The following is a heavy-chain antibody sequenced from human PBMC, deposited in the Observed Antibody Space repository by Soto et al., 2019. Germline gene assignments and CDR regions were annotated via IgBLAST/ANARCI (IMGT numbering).Heavy chain of an antibody. CDR3: ASGPIGDYTDGFDY. V-gene: IGHV4-30-2*01. Sequence: QLQLQESGSGLVKPSQTLSLTCAVSGGSISSGGYSWSWIRQPPGKGLEWIGYIYHSGRTYYNPSLKGRVTRSVDRSKNQFSMKLSSVTAAVTAVYYCASGPIGDYTDGFDYWGQGTLVTVSS. CDR2: IYHSGRT. CDR1: GGSISSGGYS. J-gene: IGHJ4*02. D-gene: IGHD4-17*01.